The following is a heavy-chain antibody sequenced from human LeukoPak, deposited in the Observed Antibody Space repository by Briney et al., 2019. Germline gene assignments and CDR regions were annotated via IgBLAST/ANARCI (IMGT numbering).Heavy chain of an antibody. CDR2: INAGNGNT. CDR1: GYTFTIYA. V-gene: IGHV1-3*01. Sequence: GASVKVSCKASGYTFTIYAMHWVRQAPGQRLEWMGWINAGNGNTKYSQKFQGRVTITRDTSASTAYMELSSLRSEDTAVYYCARALYYYGSGTLSGYFDYWGQGTLVTVSS. CDR3: ARALYYYGSGTLSGYFDY. J-gene: IGHJ4*02. D-gene: IGHD3-10*01.